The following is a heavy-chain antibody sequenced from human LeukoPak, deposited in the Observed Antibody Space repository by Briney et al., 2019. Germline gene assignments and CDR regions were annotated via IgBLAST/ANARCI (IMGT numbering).Heavy chain of an antibody. Sequence: SETLSLTCTVSGGSISSYYWSWIRQPPGKGLEWIGYIYYSGSTNYNPSLKSRVTISVDTSKNQFSLKLSSVTAADTAVYYCARDSYDILTGYITPLDLWGRGTLVTVSS. D-gene: IGHD3-9*01. CDR1: GGSISSYY. J-gene: IGHJ2*01. CDR2: IYYSGST. V-gene: IGHV4-59*01. CDR3: ARDSYDILTGYITPLDL.